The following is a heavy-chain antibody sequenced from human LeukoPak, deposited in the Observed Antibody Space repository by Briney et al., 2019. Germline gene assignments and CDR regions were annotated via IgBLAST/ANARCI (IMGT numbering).Heavy chain of an antibody. Sequence: PSETLSLTCSVSGDSVSISEAYWDWIRQPPGKWLEWIGTIYYIVRTYYRPSLKTRVTMSVDPSNNQFSLNLRSVTAADTALYYCARRRYYDGSGYLEWGQGTLLSVSS. V-gene: IGHV4-39*01. CDR2: IYYIVRT. D-gene: IGHD3-22*01. CDR3: ARRRYYDGSGYLE. CDR1: GDSVSISEAY. J-gene: IGHJ1*01.